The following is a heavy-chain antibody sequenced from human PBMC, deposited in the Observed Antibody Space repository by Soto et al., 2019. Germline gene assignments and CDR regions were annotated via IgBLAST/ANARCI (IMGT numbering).Heavy chain of an antibody. D-gene: IGHD6-19*01. V-gene: IGHV3-33*01. CDR3: ARDHEWLGYYYYYGMDV. Sequence: GGSLRLSCAASGFTFSSYGMHWVRQAPGKGLEWVAVIWYDGSNKYYADSVKGRVTISRDNSKNTLYLQMNSLRAEDTAVYYCARDHEWLGYYYYYGMDVWGQGTTVTVSS. CDR1: GFTFSSYG. CDR2: IWYDGSNK. J-gene: IGHJ6*02.